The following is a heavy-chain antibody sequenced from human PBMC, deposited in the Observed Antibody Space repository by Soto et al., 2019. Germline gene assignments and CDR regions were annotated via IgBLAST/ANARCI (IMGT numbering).Heavy chain of an antibody. Sequence: QVQLVQSGAEVKKPGASVKVSCKTSGYTFTSYGVSWVRQATGQGLEWMGWISPYTYNTNYAQKFQGRVTMTTDTSTSTAYMELRSLRSDDTAVYYCARDLRGNSYYFDYWGQGTLITVSS. J-gene: IGHJ4*02. CDR1: GYTFTSYG. CDR3: ARDLRGNSYYFDY. D-gene: IGHD2-21*01. V-gene: IGHV1-18*04. CDR2: ISPYTYNT.